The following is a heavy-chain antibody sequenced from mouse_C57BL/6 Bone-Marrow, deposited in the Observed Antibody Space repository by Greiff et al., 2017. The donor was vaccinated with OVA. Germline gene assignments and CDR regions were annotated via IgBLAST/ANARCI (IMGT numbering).Heavy chain of an antibody. Sequence: QVQLQQSGAELARPGASVKLSCKASGYTFTSYGISWVKQRTGQGLEWIGEIYPRSGNTYYNEKFKGKATLTADKSSSTAYMELRSLTSEDSAVYFCARTTDYYGSSYRFAYWGQGTLVTVSA. CDR1: GYTFTSYG. D-gene: IGHD1-1*01. CDR2: IYPRSGNT. V-gene: IGHV1-81*01. J-gene: IGHJ3*01. CDR3: ARTTDYYGSSYRFAY.